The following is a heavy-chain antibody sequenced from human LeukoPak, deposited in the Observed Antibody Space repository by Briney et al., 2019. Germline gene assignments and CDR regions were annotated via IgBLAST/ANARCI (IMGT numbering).Heavy chain of an antibody. V-gene: IGHV3-13*01. J-gene: IGHJ4*02. D-gene: IGHD3-22*01. CDR1: GFTFRSYD. CDR2: IGTSGDT. CDR3: ARGSYDSSGYYHYYFDY. Sequence: GGSLRLSCAASGFTFRSYDMHGLRQATEKGLECGSSIGTSGDTYYPGSLKGRFTISRENAKNSLYLQMNSLRAGDTAVYYCARGSYDSSGYYHYYFDYWGQGTLVTVSS.